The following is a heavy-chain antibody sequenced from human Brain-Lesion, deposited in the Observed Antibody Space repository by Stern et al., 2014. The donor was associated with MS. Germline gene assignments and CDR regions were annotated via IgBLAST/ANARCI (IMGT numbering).Heavy chain of an antibody. CDR3: ARDQRGITIFGVVTDYYYLGMDV. V-gene: IGHV1-2*02. Sequence: VQLGQSGAEVKKPGASVKVSCKTSGYIFTGYYIHWVRQAPGQGLEWMAWINPNTGGKTYAKKFQGRFTMSRDTSISTAYVELSSLTSDDTAVYYCARDQRGITIFGVVTDYYYLGMDVWGQGTTVTVSS. CDR2: INPNTGGK. D-gene: IGHD3-3*01. CDR1: GYIFTGYY. J-gene: IGHJ6*02.